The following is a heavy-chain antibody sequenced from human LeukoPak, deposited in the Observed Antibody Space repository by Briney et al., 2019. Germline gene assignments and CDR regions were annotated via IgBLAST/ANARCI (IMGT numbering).Heavy chain of an antibody. CDR2: IYYSEST. Sequence: TSETLSLTCTVSGRPISSYYWSWIRQPPGKALEWIGYIYYSESTNYNPSLKSRVTISVDTSKHQFSLTLSSVTAADTAVYYCARVARWELDDGFDYWGQGTLVTVSS. CDR1: GRPISSYY. V-gene: IGHV4-59*01. J-gene: IGHJ4*02. CDR3: ARVARWELDDGFDY. D-gene: IGHD1-26*01.